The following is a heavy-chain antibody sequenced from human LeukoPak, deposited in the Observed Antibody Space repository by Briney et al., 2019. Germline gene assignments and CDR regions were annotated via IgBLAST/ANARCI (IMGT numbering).Heavy chain of an antibody. J-gene: IGHJ4*02. D-gene: IGHD6-19*01. V-gene: IGHV3-30-3*01. CDR1: GFTFSSYA. CDR3: ARDEAVAGNWVGYYFDY. CDR2: ISYDGSNK. Sequence: GGSLRLSCAASGFTFSSYAMHWVRQAPGKGLEWVAVISYDGSNKYYADSVKGRFTISRDNSKNTLYLQMNSLRAEDTAVYYCARDEAVAGNWVGYYFDYWGQGTLVTVSS.